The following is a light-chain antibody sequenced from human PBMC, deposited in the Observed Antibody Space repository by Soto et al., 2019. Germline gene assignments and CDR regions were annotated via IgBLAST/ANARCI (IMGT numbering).Light chain of an antibody. CDR2: TGS. CDR3: QQGYSTPWT. J-gene: IGKJ1*01. CDR1: QAIDSW. V-gene: IGKV1-12*01. Sequence: DIQMTQSPSSVSASVGDRVTITCRASQAIDSWLAWYQQKPGEAPKLLIFTGSLLHSGVPPRFSGSGSGTDFTLTISSLQPEDFATYYCQQGYSTPWTFGQGTKVDIK.